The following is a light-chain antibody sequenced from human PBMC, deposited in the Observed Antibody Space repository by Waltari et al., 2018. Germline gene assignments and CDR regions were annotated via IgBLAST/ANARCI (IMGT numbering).Light chain of an antibody. V-gene: IGKV4-1*01. CDR2: WAS. CDR3: QQYYNPPLT. J-gene: IGKJ1*01. CDR1: QSVLYTSDNDNY. Sequence: SSQSVLYTSDNDNYLAWYQQKPGQPPKLLIYWASTRASGVPDRFSGSGSGTDFTLTINSLQPADVAVYYCQQYYNPPLTFGQGTRVEI.